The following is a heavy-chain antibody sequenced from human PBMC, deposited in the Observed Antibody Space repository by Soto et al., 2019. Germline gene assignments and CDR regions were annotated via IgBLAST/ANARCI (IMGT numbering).Heavy chain of an antibody. Sequence: GGSLRLSCAASGFTYTRYSMNWVRQAPGKGLEWVSSISSTTNYIYYGDSMKGRFTISRDNAKNSLYLEMNSLRAEDTAVYYCARESEDLTSNFDYWGQGTLVTVSS. CDR2: ISSTTNYI. J-gene: IGHJ4*02. CDR3: ARESEDLTSNFDY. CDR1: GFTYTRYS. V-gene: IGHV3-21*06.